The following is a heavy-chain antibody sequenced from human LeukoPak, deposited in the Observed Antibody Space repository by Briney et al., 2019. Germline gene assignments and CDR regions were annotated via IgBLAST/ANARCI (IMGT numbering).Heavy chain of an antibody. V-gene: IGHV3-23*01. J-gene: IGHJ4*02. CDR3: AKESPGFDY. CDR1: GFSFSSYA. CDR2: ISGSGGST. Sequence: SGGSLRLSCAASGFSFSSYAMSWVRQAPGKGLEWVSGISGSGGSTDYADSVKGRFTISRDNSNNTLYLQMNGLRAEDTAIYYWAKESPGFDYWGQGTLVTVSS.